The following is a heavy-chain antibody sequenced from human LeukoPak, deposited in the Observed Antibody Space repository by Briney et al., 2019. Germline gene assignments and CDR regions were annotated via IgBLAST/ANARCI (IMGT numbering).Heavy chain of an antibody. D-gene: IGHD6-19*01. CDR1: GYTFTSYD. J-gene: IGHJ6*03. Sequence: ASVKVSCKASGYTFTSYDINWVRQAPGQGLEWMGWMNPNSGNTGYAQKFQGRVTMTRNTSISTAYMEPSSLRSEDTAVYYCARGKTRKRIAVAGLYYYYCYMDVWGKGTTVTVSS. V-gene: IGHV1-8*01. CDR2: MNPNSGNT. CDR3: ARGKTRKRIAVAGLYYYYCYMDV.